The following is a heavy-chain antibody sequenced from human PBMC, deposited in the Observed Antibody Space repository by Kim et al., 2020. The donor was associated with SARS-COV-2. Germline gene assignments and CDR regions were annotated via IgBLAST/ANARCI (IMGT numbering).Heavy chain of an antibody. V-gene: IGHV1-8*01. D-gene: IGHD2-2*01. J-gene: IGHJ4*02. CDR2: MNPNSGNT. CDR1: GYTFTSYD. Sequence: ASVKVSCKASGYTFTSYDINWVRQATGQGLEWMGWMNPNSGNTGYAQKFQGRVTMTRNTSISTAYMELSSLRSEDTAVYYCARNPFVVVPATPNKNDYWGQGTLVTVSS. CDR3: ARNPFVVVPATPNKNDY.